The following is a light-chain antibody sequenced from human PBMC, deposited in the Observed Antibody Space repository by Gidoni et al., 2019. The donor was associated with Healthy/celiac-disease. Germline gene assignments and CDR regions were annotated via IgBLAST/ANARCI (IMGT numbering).Light chain of an antibody. V-gene: IGKV3-15*01. Sequence: EIVMTQYPATLSVSPGERATLSCRASQSVSSNLAWYQQKPVQAPRPLIYDASTRATGIPARLSGSGSGTEFTLTISSLQSEDFAVYYCQQYNNWPPNTFGQGTKLEIK. J-gene: IGKJ2*01. CDR3: QQYNNWPPNT. CDR1: QSVSSN. CDR2: DAS.